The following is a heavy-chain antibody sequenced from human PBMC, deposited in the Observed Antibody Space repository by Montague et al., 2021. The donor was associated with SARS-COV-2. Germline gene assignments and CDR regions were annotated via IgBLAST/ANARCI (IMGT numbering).Heavy chain of an antibody. J-gene: IGHJ3*01. CDR2: IYCTGNT. V-gene: IGHV4-39*02. CDR1: GGSITNNIDY. D-gene: IGHD3-22*01. Sequence: SETLSLTCTVSGGSITNNIDYWAWIRQPPGKGLEWIGSIYCTGNTYYNPSLKSRVTISVVTSKNHFTLKLSSVTAAETAVYYCARLKRYFDSSGSPSAFDFWGQGTKVTVSS. CDR3: ARLKRYFDSSGSPSAFDF.